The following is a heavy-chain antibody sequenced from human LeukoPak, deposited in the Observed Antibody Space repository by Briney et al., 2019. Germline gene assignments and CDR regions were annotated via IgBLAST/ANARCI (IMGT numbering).Heavy chain of an antibody. CDR1: GFTVSSNY. CDR2: IYSGGST. Sequence: AGGSLRLSCAASGFTVSSNYMSWVRQTPGKGLEWVSVIYSGGSTYYADSVKGRFTISRDNSKNTLYLQMNSLRAEDTAVYYCARDQNHYDSSGYRDYWGQGTLVTVSS. CDR3: ARDQNHYDSSGYRDY. V-gene: IGHV3-66*02. J-gene: IGHJ4*02. D-gene: IGHD3-22*01.